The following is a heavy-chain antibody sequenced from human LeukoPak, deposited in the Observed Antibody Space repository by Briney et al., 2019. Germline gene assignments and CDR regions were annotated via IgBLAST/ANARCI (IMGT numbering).Heavy chain of an antibody. CDR2: IDHGGNT. CDR1: GGSFDGYS. V-gene: IGHV4-34*01. Sequence: SETLSLTCAVFGGSFDGYSWTWLRKTPGKGLEWIGDIDHGGNTNYTPSLKDRVVISVDTSKNQFSLHLSSVTAADSAAYYCARDGGVWGQGTLVTVSS. D-gene: IGHD3-10*01. J-gene: IGHJ4*02. CDR3: ARDGGV.